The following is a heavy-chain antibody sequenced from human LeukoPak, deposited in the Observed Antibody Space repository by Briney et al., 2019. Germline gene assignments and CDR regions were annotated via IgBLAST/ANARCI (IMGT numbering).Heavy chain of an antibody. V-gene: IGHV3-66*01. CDR1: GFTVSRDY. D-gene: IGHD1-26*01. CDR3: ARFMGASGFDY. Sequence: GGSLRLSCVVSGFTVSRDYMSWVRQAPGKGLGWVAVIYSSGTTYYADSVKGRFSISRDNSKNTASLQMSSLRVDDTAVYFCARFMGASGFDYWGQGTLVTVSS. J-gene: IGHJ4*02. CDR2: IYSSGTT.